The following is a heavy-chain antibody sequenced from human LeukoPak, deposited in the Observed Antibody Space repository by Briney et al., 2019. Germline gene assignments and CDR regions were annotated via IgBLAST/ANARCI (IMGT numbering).Heavy chain of an antibody. Sequence: SETLSLTCAAYGGSFSGYYWTWIRQTPGKGLEWIGEMNPSGSTNYNPSLKSRVTISVDTSKNQFSLKLSSVTAADTAVYYCARGRQDVTMIVVVMTAVSYYLDVRGKGTTVTVS. D-gene: IGHD3-22*01. V-gene: IGHV4-34*01. CDR2: MNPSGST. J-gene: IGHJ6*03. CDR1: GGSFSGYY. CDR3: ARGRQDVTMIVVVMTAVSYYLDV.